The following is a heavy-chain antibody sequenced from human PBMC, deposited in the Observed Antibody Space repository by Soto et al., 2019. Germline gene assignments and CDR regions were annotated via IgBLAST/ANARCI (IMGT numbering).Heavy chain of an antibody. V-gene: IGHV1-8*01. Sequence: APVKVSCKAAGYTFTSYDINWGRQATGQGLEWMGWMNPNSGNTGYAQKFQGRVTMTRNTSISTAYMELSSLRSEDTAVYYCARSRYYDFWSGYYTYYYYYGMDVWGQGTTVTVSS. J-gene: IGHJ6*02. D-gene: IGHD3-3*01. CDR3: ARSRYYDFWSGYYTYYYYYGMDV. CDR2: MNPNSGNT. CDR1: GYTFTSYD.